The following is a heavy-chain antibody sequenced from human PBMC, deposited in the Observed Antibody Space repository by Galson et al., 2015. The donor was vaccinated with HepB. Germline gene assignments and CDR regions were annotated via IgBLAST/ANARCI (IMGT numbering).Heavy chain of an antibody. CDR2: IYHSGST. CDR1: GGSISSNNW. CDR3: ARRVIRNIGGGFEY. J-gene: IGHJ4*02. D-gene: IGHD2-15*01. Sequence: LSLTCAVSGGSISSNNWWTWVRQPPGKGLEWIGEIYHSGSTSYSPSLKSRVSISVDKSKNQFSLKVSSVTAADTAVYYCARRVIRNIGGGFEYWGQGTLVTVSS. V-gene: IGHV4-4*02.